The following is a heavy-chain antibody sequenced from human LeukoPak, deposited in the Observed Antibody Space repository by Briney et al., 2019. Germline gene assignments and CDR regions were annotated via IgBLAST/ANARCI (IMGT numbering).Heavy chain of an antibody. J-gene: IGHJ4*02. CDR1: GYSFTDYY. CDR3: ASGLNSRSSSC. CDR2: INPETGGT. V-gene: IGHV1-2*02. Sequence: ASVKVSCKASGYSFTDYYMHWVRQAPGQGLEWMGSINPETGGTNYARKFQGRVTMTTDTTIGTAYMQLSRLRSDDTAVYYCASGLNSRSSSCWGQGTRVTVSS. D-gene: IGHD6-13*01.